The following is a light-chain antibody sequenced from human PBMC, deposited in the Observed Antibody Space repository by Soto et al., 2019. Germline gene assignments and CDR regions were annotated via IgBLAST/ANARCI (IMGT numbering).Light chain of an antibody. CDR3: QQRSNWPPT. V-gene: IGKV3-11*01. CDR1: QSVSSS. CDR2: AAS. Sequence: EIVLTQSPTNLSLSPGERSTLSGGASQSVSSSLAWYQQKPGQAPRLLIYAASNRATGIPARFSGSGSGTDFTLTISSLEPEDFAVYYCQQRSNWPPTFGQGTRLEIK. J-gene: IGKJ5*01.